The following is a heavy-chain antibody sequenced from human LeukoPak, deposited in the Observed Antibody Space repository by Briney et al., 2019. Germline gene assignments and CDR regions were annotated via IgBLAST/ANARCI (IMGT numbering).Heavy chain of an antibody. CDR2: IYSGGDT. CDR1: GITVSSNY. J-gene: IGHJ4*02. V-gene: IGHV3-66*01. Sequence: GSLRLSCAASGITVSSNYMSWVRQAPGKGLEWVSIIYSGGDTYYADSVKGRFTISRDNSKNTLYLQMSSLRAEDTAVYYCVRDIVPYSSNWYYFDYWGQGALVTVSS. CDR3: VRDIVPYSSNWYYFDY. D-gene: IGHD6-13*01.